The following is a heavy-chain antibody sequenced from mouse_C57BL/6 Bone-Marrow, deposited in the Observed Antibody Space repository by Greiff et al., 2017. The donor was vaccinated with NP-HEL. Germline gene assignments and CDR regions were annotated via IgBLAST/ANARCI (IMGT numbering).Heavy chain of an antibody. CDR2: ISYDGSN. CDR3: ASSITTVVVPYAMDY. CDR1: GYSITSGYY. V-gene: IGHV3-6*01. Sequence: EVQLQESGPGLVKPSQSLSLTCSVTGYSITSGYYWNWIRQFPGNNLEWMGYISYDGSNNYNPSLKNRISITRDTSKNQFFLKLNSVTTEDTATYYCASSITTVVVPYAMDYWGQGTSVTVSS. J-gene: IGHJ4*01. D-gene: IGHD1-1*01.